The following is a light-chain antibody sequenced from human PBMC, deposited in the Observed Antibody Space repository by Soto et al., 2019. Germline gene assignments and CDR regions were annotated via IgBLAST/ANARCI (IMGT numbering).Light chain of an antibody. CDR1: QTIASY. CDR2: GAS. J-gene: IGKJ2*01. CDR3: QQYHNWPPQYT. Sequence: EIVMTQSPVSLSVSPGERATLSCRASQTIASYLAWYQQKPGQAPRLLIHGASTRTTGVPARFSGSGSGTEFTLTISSLQSEDFAVYYCQQYHNWPPQYTFGQGTKLQMK. V-gene: IGKV3-15*01.